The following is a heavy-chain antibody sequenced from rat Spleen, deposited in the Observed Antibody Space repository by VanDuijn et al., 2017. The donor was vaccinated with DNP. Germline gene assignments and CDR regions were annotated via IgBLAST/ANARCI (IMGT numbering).Heavy chain of an antibody. Sequence: EVQLQESGPGLVKPSQSLSLTCSVTGYSITSNYWGWIRKFPGNKMEWMGYINSAGSTNYNPSLKSRISITRDTSKNQFFLQVNSVTCEDAATYHCARLGTRGFTYWGQGTLVTVSS. CDR3: ARLGTRGFTY. D-gene: IGHD1-5*01. CDR1: GYSITSNY. CDR2: INSAGST. V-gene: IGHV3-3*01. J-gene: IGHJ3*01.